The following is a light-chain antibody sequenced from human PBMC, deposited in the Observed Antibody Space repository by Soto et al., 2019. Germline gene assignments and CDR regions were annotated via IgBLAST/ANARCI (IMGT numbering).Light chain of an antibody. J-gene: IGLJ2*01. CDR3: ATWDGSLPAEV. CDR1: SSNLGTHT. V-gene: IGLV1-51*01. CDR2: DND. Sequence: QSVLTQPPSASETPGQRVTISCSGSSSNLGTHTVNWYQQVPGTAPKLLIYDNDKRPSGIPDRFSGSKSGTSGTLDITGLQTGDEADYYCATWDGSLPAEVFGGGTKLTVL.